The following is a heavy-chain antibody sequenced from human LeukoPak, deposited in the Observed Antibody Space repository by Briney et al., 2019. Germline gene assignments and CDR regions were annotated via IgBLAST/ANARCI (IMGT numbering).Heavy chain of an antibody. CDR1: GFTFNNYA. V-gene: IGHV3-23*01. CDR3: AKSSRVGTYYFDY. Sequence: GGSLRLSCEASGFTFNNYAMNWVRQTPGKGLEWVSSISGSGGSTFYAASVKGRFTISRDNSKTKVYLQMNSLRVDDTALYYCAKSSRVGTYYFDYWGQGTVVTVSS. J-gene: IGHJ4*02. D-gene: IGHD1-26*01. CDR2: ISGSGGST.